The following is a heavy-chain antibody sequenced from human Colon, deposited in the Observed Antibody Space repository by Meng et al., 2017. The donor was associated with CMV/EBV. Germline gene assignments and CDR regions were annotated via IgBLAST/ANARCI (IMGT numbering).Heavy chain of an antibody. CDR2: IYPGDADT. CDR1: GDNVTNYR. J-gene: IGHJ5*02. V-gene: IGHV5-51*01. D-gene: IGHD1-26*01. CDR3: ATSFKAGSYYWGWAP. Sequence: GDNVTNYRIGWVRQVPGKGVQGMGSIYPGDADTRDSQYFQGQVSSSADKSISTAYLQWNSLRASDTAMYYCATSFKAGSYYWGWAPWGQGTLVTVSS.